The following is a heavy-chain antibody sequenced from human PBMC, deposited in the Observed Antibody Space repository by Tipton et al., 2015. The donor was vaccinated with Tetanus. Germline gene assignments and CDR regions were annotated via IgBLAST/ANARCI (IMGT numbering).Heavy chain of an antibody. J-gene: IGHJ6*02. CDR1: GYTFTHYG. CDR2: ISPFTGDT. Sequence: QLVQSGAEVKKPGASVKVSCKASGYTFTHYGISWVRQAPGQGLEWVGWISPFTGDTEYAQNLQDRLILTTDTSTATAYVEVRSLTSDDTAVYYCATAKYGFNSARIYYGLDVWGQGTTVTVSS. V-gene: IGHV1-18*01. D-gene: IGHD5-24*01. CDR3: ATAKYGFNSARIYYGLDV.